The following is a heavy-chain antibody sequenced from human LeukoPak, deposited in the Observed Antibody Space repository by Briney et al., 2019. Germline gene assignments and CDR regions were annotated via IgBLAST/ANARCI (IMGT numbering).Heavy chain of an antibody. CDR2: IYYSGST. CDR3: ARQGSYCRGGSCYFHYGMDV. D-gene: IGHD2-15*01. J-gene: IGHJ6*02. CDR1: GGSISSYF. V-gene: IGHV4-59*08. Sequence: PSETLSLTCTVSGGSISSYFWSWIRRPPGKGLEWIGSIYYSGSTNYTPSLKIRVTISVVTSKNQFSLKLSSVTAADTAVYYCARQGSYCRGGSCYFHYGMDVWGQGTTVTVSS.